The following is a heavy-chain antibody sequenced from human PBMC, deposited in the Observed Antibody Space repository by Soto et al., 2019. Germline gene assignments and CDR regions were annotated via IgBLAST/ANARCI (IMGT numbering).Heavy chain of an antibody. V-gene: IGHV1-8*01. CDR3: AKDTEYSSSSPWAGFDY. J-gene: IGHJ4*02. Sequence: ASVKVSCKTSGYPFTNYDIHWVRQATGQGLEWMGWMHPGNNQHVYTQKFRGRVTVSTDTSISKNSLYLQMNSLRTEDTALYYCAKDTEYSSSSPWAGFDYWGQGTLGTVSS. CDR1: GYPFTNYD. D-gene: IGHD6-6*01. CDR2: MHPGNNQH.